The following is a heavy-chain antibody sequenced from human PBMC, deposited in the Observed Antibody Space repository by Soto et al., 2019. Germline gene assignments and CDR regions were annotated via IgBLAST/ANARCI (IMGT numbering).Heavy chain of an antibody. J-gene: IGHJ6*02. D-gene: IGHD3-9*01. V-gene: IGHV5-10-1*01. CDR1: GYSFTSYW. CDR3: ATGYGYGMDV. CDR2: IDPSDSYT. Sequence: GESLKISCKGSGYSFTSYWISWVRQMPGKGLEWMGRIDPSDSYTNYSPSFQGHVTISAGKSISTAYLQWSSLKASDTAMYYCATGYGYGMDVWGQGTTVTVSS.